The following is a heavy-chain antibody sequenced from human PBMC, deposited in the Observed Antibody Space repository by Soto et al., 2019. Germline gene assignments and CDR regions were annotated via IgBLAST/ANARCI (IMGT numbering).Heavy chain of an antibody. CDR3: ARDRMIAFGGVIGTLGY. Sequence: QVHLVQSGAEVRKPGASVKVSCVASGYTFTTYTIHWVRQAPGQRLEWMGWVNAGNGNTKYSQKFQGIVTITRDTSASTVYMELSTLRAEDTAIYYCARDRMIAFGGVIGTLGYWGQGTLVTVSS. J-gene: IGHJ4*02. V-gene: IGHV1-3*01. D-gene: IGHD3-16*02. CDR2: VNAGNGNT. CDR1: GYTFTTYT.